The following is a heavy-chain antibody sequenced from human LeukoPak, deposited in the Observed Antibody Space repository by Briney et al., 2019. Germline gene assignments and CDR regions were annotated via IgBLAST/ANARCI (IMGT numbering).Heavy chain of an antibody. J-gene: IGHJ3*02. CDR3: ARDRPSSGSSFDI. CDR1: GFTVSSNY. CDR2: IYSAGST. V-gene: IGHV3-53*01. D-gene: IGHD1-26*01. Sequence: PGGSLRLSCAVSGFTVSSNYMSWVRQAPGKGREGVSVIYSAGSTYYADSVKGRFTVSRDNSKNTVYLQVNSLRVEDTAVYFCARDRPSSGSSFDIWGQGTLVTVS.